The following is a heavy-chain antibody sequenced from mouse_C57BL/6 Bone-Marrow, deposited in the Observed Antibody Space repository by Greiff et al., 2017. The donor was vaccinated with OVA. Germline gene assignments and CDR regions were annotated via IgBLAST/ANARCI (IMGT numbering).Heavy chain of an antibody. V-gene: IGHV1-69*01. CDR2: IDPSDSYT. J-gene: IGHJ3*01. CDR3: ARSWFAY. CDR1: GYTFTSYW. Sequence: QVQLQPGAELVMPGASVKLSCKASGYTFTSYWMHWVKQRPGQGLEWIGEIDPSDSYTNYNQKFKGKSTLTVDKSSSTAYMQLSSLTSEDSAVYYCARSWFAYWGQGTLVTVSA.